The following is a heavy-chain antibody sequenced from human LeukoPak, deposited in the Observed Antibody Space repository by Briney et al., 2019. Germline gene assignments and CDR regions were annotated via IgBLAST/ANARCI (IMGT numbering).Heavy chain of an antibody. D-gene: IGHD3-9*01. Sequence: GESLALSCAASGFIFTSYATSWDRQAPGKGLEWDSGISPRGGGTYYGDSVKGRSSLYRDESERALSLQMNSLRTEDTAVYYRARYLPWGAFDYWGQGTLVSVSS. CDR3: ARYLPWGAFDY. CDR2: ISPRGGGT. J-gene: IGHJ4*02. V-gene: IGHV3-23*01. CDR1: GFIFTSYA.